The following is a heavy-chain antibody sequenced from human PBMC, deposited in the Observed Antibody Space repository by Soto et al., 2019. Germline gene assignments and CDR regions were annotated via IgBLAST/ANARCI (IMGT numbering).Heavy chain of an antibody. V-gene: IGHV3-7*01. J-gene: IGHJ6*03. Sequence: GGSLRLSCAASGFTFSSYWMSWVRQAPGKGLEWVANIKQDGSEKYYVDSVKGRFTISRDNAKNSLYLQMNSLRAEDTAVYYCAGAYDFPHLPYHYYYMDVWGKGTTVTVSS. CDR2: IKQDGSEK. CDR1: GFTFSSYW. CDR3: AGAYDFPHLPYHYYYMDV. D-gene: IGHD3-3*01.